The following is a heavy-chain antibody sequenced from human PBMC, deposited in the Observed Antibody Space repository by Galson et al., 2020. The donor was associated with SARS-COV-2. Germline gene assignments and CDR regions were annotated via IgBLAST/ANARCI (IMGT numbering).Heavy chain of an antibody. CDR3: ARDIAAAGEYFQH. CDR1: GFTFSSYG. D-gene: IGHD6-13*01. Sequence: TGGSLRLSCAASGFTFSSYGMHWVRQAPGKGLEWVAVIWYDGSNKYYADSVKGRFTISRDNSKNTLYLQMNSLRAEDTAVYYCARDIAAAGEYFQHWGQGTLVIVSS. J-gene: IGHJ1*01. CDR2: IWYDGSNK. V-gene: IGHV3-33*01.